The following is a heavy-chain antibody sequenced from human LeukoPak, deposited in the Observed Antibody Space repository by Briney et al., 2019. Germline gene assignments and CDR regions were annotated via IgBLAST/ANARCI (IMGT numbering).Heavy chain of an antibody. V-gene: IGHV3-53*01. CDR3: AIAQSWDELFDS. J-gene: IGHJ4*02. CDR2: ISINTDT. D-gene: IGHD1-26*01. Sequence: PGGSLPLSCAASGIAVIGNYMSWVRPPPGKGLEWVSFISINTDTFYAGSVRGRFTISRDSSKNTLFLQMNSLRDEDSAVYYCAIAQSWDELFDSWGQGTLVTVSS. CDR1: GIAVIGNY.